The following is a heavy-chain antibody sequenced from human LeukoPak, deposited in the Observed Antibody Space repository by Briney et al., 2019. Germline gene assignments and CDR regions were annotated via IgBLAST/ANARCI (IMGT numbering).Heavy chain of an antibody. CDR3: ARDSKYYYDSSGSPRIDL. CDR2: ISYDGSNK. V-gene: IGHV3-30-3*01. D-gene: IGHD3-22*01. J-gene: IGHJ2*01. CDR1: GFTFSSYA. Sequence: GGSLRLSCAASGFTFSSYAMHWVRQAPGKGLEWVAVISYDGSNKYYADSVKGRFTISRDNSKNTLYLQMNSLRAEDTAVYYCARDSKYYYDSSGSPRIDLWGRGTLVTVSS.